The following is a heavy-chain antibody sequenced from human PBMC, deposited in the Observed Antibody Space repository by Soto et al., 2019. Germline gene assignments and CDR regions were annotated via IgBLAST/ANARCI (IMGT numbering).Heavy chain of an antibody. CDR2: ISYDGSNE. Sequence: GGTPRLSCAASGFTFSDFAMHWVRQAPGKGLEWVALISYDGSNEYYADSVRGRFTISRDNSKNTVYLQMNSLRDDDTAVYYCARSSGYSGYDPFDYWGQGAVVTVSS. CDR1: GFTFSDFA. D-gene: IGHD5-12*01. V-gene: IGHV3-30-3*01. J-gene: IGHJ4*02. CDR3: ARSSGYSGYDPFDY.